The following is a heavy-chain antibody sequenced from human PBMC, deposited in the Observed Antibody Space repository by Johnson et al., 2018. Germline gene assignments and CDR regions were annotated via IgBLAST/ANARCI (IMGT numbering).Heavy chain of an antibody. CDR3: ARGLAVAGLWFDP. J-gene: IGHJ5*02. V-gene: IGHV4-59*01. CDR1: GGSISSYY. CDR2: VYYTGTT. Sequence: QVQLQESGPGLVKPSETLSLTCNVSGGSISSYYWSWIRQSPGKGLQFIGYVYYTGTTDYNPSLRSRVSISVDTTKNQFSLKVKSVTAADQAVYYCARGLAVAGLWFDPWGHGTLVTGSS. D-gene: IGHD6-19*01.